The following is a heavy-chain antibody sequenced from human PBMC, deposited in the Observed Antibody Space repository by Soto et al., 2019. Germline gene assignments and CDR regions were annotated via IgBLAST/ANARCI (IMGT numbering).Heavy chain of an antibody. V-gene: IGHV1-18*01. CDR3: ARDCAGGDCFCIY. J-gene: IGHJ4*02. Sequence: QVQLVQSAAEVKKPGASVKVSCKASGYTLTNYAISWVRQAPGQGPEWMGWINTYNGNSNYAQQFQGRVTMTTDPSTNTDYMELRSLTPDDTAVSYCARDCAGGDCFCIYWGKGTLVTVSS. CDR2: INTYNGNS. CDR1: GYTLTNYA. D-gene: IGHD2-21*02.